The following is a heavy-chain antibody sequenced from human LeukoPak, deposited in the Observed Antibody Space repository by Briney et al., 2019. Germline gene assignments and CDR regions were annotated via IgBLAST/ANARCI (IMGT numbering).Heavy chain of an antibody. CDR1: GYTFCSYF. V-gene: IGHV1-46*01. CDR2: INTSDGST. Sequence: ASVKVSCKASGYTFCSYFMHWVRQAPGQGLEWMGIINTSDGSTSYARELLGRVTMTSDTSTGTVYMELSGLRSVDTAVYYCARVDVTFGLIGDYWGQGTLVTVSS. CDR3: ARVDVTFGLIGDY. D-gene: IGHD2-21*02. J-gene: IGHJ4*02.